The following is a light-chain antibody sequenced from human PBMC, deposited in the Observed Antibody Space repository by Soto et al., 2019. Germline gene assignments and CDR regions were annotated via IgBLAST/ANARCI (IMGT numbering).Light chain of an antibody. CDR3: LQYYSSALT. Sequence: EIQMTQPPSSLTASVVDRVTITCRAGQGIRNVLGWFQQKPEKAPTRLIYAASILHSVVPSRFSGGGSGTEFARTIRGLEPEDLATKYCLQYYSSALTFG. J-gene: IGKJ1*01. CDR1: QGIRNV. V-gene: IGKV1-17*01. CDR2: AAS.